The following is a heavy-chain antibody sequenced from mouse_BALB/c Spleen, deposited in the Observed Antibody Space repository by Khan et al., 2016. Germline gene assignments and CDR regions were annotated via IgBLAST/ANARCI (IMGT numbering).Heavy chain of an antibody. CDR2: IYPGSGNT. Sequence: QVQLKQSGAELARPGASVKLSCKASGYTFTDYYINWVKQRTGQGLEWIGEIYPGSGNTYYNEKFKGKATLTADKSSSTAYMQLSSLTSEDSAVYFCARSVYYGSYLDYWGQGTTLTVSS. V-gene: IGHV1-77*01. CDR1: GYTFTDYY. J-gene: IGHJ2*01. D-gene: IGHD2-2*01. CDR3: ARSVYYGSYLDY.